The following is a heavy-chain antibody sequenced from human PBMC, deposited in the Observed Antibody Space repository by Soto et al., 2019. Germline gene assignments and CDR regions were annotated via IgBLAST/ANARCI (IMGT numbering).Heavy chain of an antibody. J-gene: IGHJ6*02. Sequence: GGSLRLSCAASGFTFSSYGMHWVRQAPGKGLEWVAVISYDGSEKYYVDSVKGRFTISRDNAKNSLYLQMNSLRAEDTAVYYCARDPSYYGSGSYYQVEYYYYGMDVWGQGTTVTVSS. CDR3: ARDPSYYGSGSYYQVEYYYYGMDV. D-gene: IGHD3-10*01. CDR2: ISYDGSEK. CDR1: GFTFSSYG. V-gene: IGHV3-30*03.